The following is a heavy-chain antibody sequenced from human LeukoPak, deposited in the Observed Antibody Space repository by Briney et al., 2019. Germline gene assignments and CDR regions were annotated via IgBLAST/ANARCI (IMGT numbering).Heavy chain of an antibody. V-gene: IGHV3-49*04. J-gene: IGHJ3*02. Sequence: PGRSLRLSCTASGFTFGDYAMSWVRQAPGKGLEWVGFIRSKAYGGTTEYAASVKGRFTISRDDSKSIAYLQMNSLKTEDTAVYYCTRDRDFWSGYTPNAFDIWGQGTMVTVSS. CDR2: IRSKAYGGTT. CDR1: GFTFGDYA. CDR3: TRDRDFWSGYTPNAFDI. D-gene: IGHD3-3*01.